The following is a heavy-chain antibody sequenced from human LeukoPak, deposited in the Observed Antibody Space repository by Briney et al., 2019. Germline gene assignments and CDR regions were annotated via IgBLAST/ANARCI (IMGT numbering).Heavy chain of an antibody. D-gene: IGHD3-10*01. CDR3: ARGGFNMVRGVIIPSNSYFYYMDI. J-gene: IGHJ6*03. V-gene: IGHV3-69-1*01. CDR1: GFNFSAYS. Sequence: PGGSLRLFCAASGFNFSAYSMNWVRQAPGKGLEWISSITSGDFVYFADALKGRFTISRDNAKSSLYLEMNSLRADDTAVYYCARGGFNMVRGVIIPSNSYFYYMDIWGKGTTVTVSS. CDR2: ITSGDFV.